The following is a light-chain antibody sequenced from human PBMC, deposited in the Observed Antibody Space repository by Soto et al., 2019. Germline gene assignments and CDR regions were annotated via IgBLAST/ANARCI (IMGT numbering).Light chain of an antibody. CDR3: KHYNAYWT. CDR2: DAY. Sequence: DIQMTQCPSTVSASVGDRVFITSRASQSITTWLAWYQQKTGKAPKLLIYDAYSLESGVPSRFSGSGSGTEFTLTISSLQPDDFATYYCKHYNAYWTFGPGTKVDI. CDR1: QSITTW. J-gene: IGKJ1*01. V-gene: IGKV1-5*01.